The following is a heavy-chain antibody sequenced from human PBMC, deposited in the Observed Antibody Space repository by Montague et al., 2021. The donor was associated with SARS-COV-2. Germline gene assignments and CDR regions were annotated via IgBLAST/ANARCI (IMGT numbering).Heavy chain of an antibody. CDR2: N. J-gene: IGHJ6*02. D-gene: IGHD1-1*01. Sequence: NDYAVSVRGRVTINPDTSKNQFSLQLNSVTPEDTAIYYCTSGREGNDNVMDVWGQGTTVTV. V-gene: IGHV6-1*01. CDR3: TSGREGNDNVMDV.